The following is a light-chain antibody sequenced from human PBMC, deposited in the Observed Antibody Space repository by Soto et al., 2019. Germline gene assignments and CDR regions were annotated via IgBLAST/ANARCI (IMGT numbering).Light chain of an antibody. V-gene: IGKV3-11*01. J-gene: IGKJ5*01. CDR1: QSVSSH. CDR2: DAS. Sequence: ETVVTQKKDTVSLSPGERATLSCRTSQSVSSHLAWYQQRPGQPPRLLIYDASTRATGIPARFSGSGSGTDFTLAISSLDPEDFAVYYCQQRIDWPPTFGQGTRPAV. CDR3: QQRIDWPPT.